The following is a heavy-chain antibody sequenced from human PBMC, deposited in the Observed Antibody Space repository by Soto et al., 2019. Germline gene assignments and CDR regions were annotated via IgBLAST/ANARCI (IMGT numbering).Heavy chain of an antibody. Sequence: QTLSLPSAICGYSVSSNSVAWNLIRQSPSRGLEWLGRTYYRSKWYNDYAVSVKSRITINPDTSKNQFSLQLNSVTPEDTAVYYCARWIQGSHAFEIWGQGTMVTVSS. CDR2: TYYRSKWYN. CDR3: ARWIQGSHAFEI. D-gene: IGHD5-18*01. V-gene: IGHV6-1*01. CDR1: GYSVSSNSVA. J-gene: IGHJ3*02.